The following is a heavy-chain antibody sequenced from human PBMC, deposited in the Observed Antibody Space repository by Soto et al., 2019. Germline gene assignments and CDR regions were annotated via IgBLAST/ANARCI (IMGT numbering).Heavy chain of an antibody. D-gene: IGHD2-8*01. Sequence: GGSLRLSCAASGLTFSNFEMHWVRQARGKGLEWVSYINTAGSTKYYAESVKGRFTISRDNARKSLFLQMNSLRAEDTAVYYCARAECTSPVCLSAYYSYGLDVWGQGSTVTVSS. V-gene: IGHV3-48*03. CDR3: ARAECTSPVCLSAYYSYGLDV. J-gene: IGHJ6*02. CDR1: GLTFSNFE. CDR2: INTAGSTK.